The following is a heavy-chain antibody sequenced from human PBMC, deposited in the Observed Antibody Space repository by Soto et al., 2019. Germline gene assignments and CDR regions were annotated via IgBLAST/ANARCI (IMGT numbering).Heavy chain of an antibody. V-gene: IGHV3-20*04. CDR2: INWNGGST. D-gene: IGHD6-13*01. CDR1: GFTFDDYG. CDR3: ARLTSPELVPVLFDY. J-gene: IGHJ4*02. Sequence: EVQLVESGGGVVRPGGSLRLACAASGFTFDDYGMSWVRQAPGKGLEWVSGINWNGGSTGYADSVKGRFTISRDNARHSLYLQMNSQRAEDTSLYYCARLTSPELVPVLFDYWGQGSLVTVSS.